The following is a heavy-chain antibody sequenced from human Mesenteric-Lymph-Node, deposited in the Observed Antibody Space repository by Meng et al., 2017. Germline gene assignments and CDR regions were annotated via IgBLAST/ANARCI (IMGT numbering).Heavy chain of an antibody. Sequence: QESGPGLVKPSGTLTLTCVVSGGSISSSYWWTWVRQSPGKGLEWIGEMYHSGTTNYNPSLKSRVTISMGKSNNQLSLKLNSATAADTAVYYCATQESRDGHNPYWGQGTLVTVSS. J-gene: IGHJ4*02. CDR1: GGSISSSYW. V-gene: IGHV4-4*02. CDR2: MYHSGTT. D-gene: IGHD5-24*01. CDR3: ATQESRDGHNPY.